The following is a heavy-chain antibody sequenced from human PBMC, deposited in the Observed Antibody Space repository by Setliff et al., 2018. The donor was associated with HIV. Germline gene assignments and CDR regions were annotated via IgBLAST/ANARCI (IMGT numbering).Heavy chain of an antibody. D-gene: IGHD2-2*01. CDR1: GGSVSNDSYY. J-gene: IGHJ6*03. Sequence: NPSETLSLTCTVSGGSVSNDSYYWSWIRLPPGRGLEWIGYIFYSGSTNYNPSLKSRVTISVDTSKNQFSLKLSSVTAADTAVYYCARAGCSSTSCYSLGYYHMDVWGKGTTVTVSS. V-gene: IGHV4-61*01. CDR2: IFYSGST. CDR3: ARAGCSSTSCYSLGYYHMDV.